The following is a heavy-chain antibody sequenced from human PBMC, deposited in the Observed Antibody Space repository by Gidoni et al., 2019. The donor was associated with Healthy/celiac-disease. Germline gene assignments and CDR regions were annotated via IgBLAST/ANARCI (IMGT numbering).Heavy chain of an antibody. V-gene: IGHV3-30-3*01. D-gene: IGHD5-12*01. CDR3: ARDGYNLLYAFDL. Sequence: QVQLVESGGGVVQPGRSLRRSGAAAGSTCSSFAMNWVRQAPGKGLEWVAVVSYAGSNTYYADSVKGRFTISRDNSKPTLYLQMTSLRAEDTAVYYCARDGYNLLYAFDLWGQGTMVTVSS. CDR1: GSTCSSFA. J-gene: IGHJ3*01. CDR2: VSYAGSNT.